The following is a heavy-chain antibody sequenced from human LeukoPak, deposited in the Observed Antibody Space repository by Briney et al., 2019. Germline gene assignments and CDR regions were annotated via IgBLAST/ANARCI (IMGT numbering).Heavy chain of an antibody. V-gene: IGHV3-30-3*01. CDR2: ISYDGSNK. J-gene: IGHJ4*02. Sequence: GGSLRLSCAASGFTFSSYAMHWVRQAPGKGLEWVAVISYDGSNKYYADSVKGRFTISRDNSKNTLYLQMNSLRAEDTAVYYCARGGRRDPNDLDYWGQGTLVTVSS. CDR3: ARGGRRDPNDLDY. D-gene: IGHD1-1*01. CDR1: GFTFSSYA.